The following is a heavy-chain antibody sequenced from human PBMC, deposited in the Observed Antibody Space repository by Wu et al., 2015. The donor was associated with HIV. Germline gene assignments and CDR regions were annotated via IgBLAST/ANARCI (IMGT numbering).Heavy chain of an antibody. J-gene: IGHJ3*02. CDR3: ARGCSSTSCYHAFDI. Sequence: QVQLVQSGAEVKKPGASVKVSCKASGYTFTSYYMHWVRQAPGQGLEWMGIINPSGGSTSYAQKFQGRVTMTRDTSTSTVYMELSSLRSEDTAVYYCARGCSSTSCYHAFDIWGQGDNGHRLF. CDR2: INPSGGST. V-gene: IGHV1-46*03. D-gene: IGHD2-2*01. CDR1: GYTFTSYY.